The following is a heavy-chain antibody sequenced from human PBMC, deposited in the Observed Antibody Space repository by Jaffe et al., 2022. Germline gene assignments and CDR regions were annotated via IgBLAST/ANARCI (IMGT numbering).Heavy chain of an antibody. CDR2: IYYSGST. J-gene: IGHJ4*02. CDR1: GGSISSYY. Sequence: QVQLQESGPGLVKPSETLSLTCTVSGGSISSYYWSWIRQPPGKGLEWIGYIYYSGSTNYNPSLKSRVTISVDTSKNQFSLKLSSVTAADTAVYYCARTHRYSYGLYFDYWGQGTLVTVSS. CDR3: ARTHRYSYGLYFDY. D-gene: IGHD5-18*01. V-gene: IGHV4-59*01.